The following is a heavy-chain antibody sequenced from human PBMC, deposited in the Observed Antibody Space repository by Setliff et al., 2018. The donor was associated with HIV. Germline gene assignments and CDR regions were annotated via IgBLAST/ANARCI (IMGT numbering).Heavy chain of an antibody. CDR1: GGTFSSFG. V-gene: IGHV1-69*13. Sequence: SVKVSCKASGGTFSSFGIIWVRQAPGQGLEWMGGIIPIFGTANYAQKFQGRITITADESTSTAYMELSSLRSEDTAIYYCARGRESLWFGELPSRDAFDIWGQGTMVTVSS. J-gene: IGHJ3*02. CDR3: ARGRESLWFGELPSRDAFDI. D-gene: IGHD3-10*01. CDR2: IIPIFGTA.